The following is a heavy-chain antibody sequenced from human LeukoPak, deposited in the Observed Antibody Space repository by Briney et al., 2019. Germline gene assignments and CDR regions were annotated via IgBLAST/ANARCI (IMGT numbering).Heavy chain of an antibody. Sequence: GGSLRLSCAASGFTFSSYWMSWVRQAPGKELEWVGFIRSKAYGGTTEYAASVKGRFTISRDDSKSIAYLQMNSLKTEDTAVYYCTSPRYYDFWSGSSQLDYWGQGTLVTVSS. CDR3: TSPRYYDFWSGSSQLDY. J-gene: IGHJ4*02. CDR1: GFTFSSYW. CDR2: IRSKAYGGTT. D-gene: IGHD3-3*01. V-gene: IGHV3-49*04.